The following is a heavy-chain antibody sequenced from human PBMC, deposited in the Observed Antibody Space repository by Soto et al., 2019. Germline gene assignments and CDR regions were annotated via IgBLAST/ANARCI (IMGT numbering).Heavy chain of an antibody. CDR2: ISYDGSNK. Sequence: GESLKISCAASGFTFSSYGMHWVRQAPGKGLEWVAVISYDGSNKYYADSVKGRFTISRDNSKNTLYLQMNSLRAEDTTVYYCAKDLRGCSSTSCYGYYYYYMDVWGKGTTVTVSS. D-gene: IGHD2-2*01. V-gene: IGHV3-30*18. CDR1: GFTFSSYG. J-gene: IGHJ6*03. CDR3: AKDLRGCSSTSCYGYYYYYMDV.